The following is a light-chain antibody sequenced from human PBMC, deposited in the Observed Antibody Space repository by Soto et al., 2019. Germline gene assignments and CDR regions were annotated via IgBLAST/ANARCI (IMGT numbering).Light chain of an antibody. CDR3: QQYHILPFT. CDR2: EAS. V-gene: IGKV1-33*01. J-gene: IGKJ3*01. Sequence: DIQMTQSPSSLSASVGDRITITCQASQDISKYLIWYQQTPGKAPKFLIYEASNLERGVPSRFSGSGSGTDFTCTINSLQPEDIATYYCQQYHILPFTFGPGTKLDIK. CDR1: QDISKY.